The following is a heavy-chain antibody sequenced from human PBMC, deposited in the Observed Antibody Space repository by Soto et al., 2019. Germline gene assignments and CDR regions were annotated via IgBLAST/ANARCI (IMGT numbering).Heavy chain of an antibody. CDR3: AGPRSGHSYGPNDY. D-gene: IGHD5-18*01. Sequence: PGESLKIACKGSVDSFTSYWIGWVRQMPGKGLEWMGIIYPGDSDTRYSPSFQGQVTISADKSISSAYLQWSRLNASDNAMYYCAGPRSGHSYGPNDYWGQGTLVTVSS. CDR1: VDSFTSYW. V-gene: IGHV5-51*01. CDR2: IYPGDSDT. J-gene: IGHJ4*02.